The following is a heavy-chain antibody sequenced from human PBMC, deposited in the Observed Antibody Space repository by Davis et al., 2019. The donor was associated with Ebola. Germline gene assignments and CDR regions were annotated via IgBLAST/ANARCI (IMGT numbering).Heavy chain of an antibody. J-gene: IGHJ4*02. D-gene: IGHD6-19*01. CDR3: AREDSSGWYVTDS. CDR2: IYYCGRT. CDR1: GASVRSGTYY. V-gene: IGHV4-61*01. Sequence: MPSETLSLTCNVSGASVRSGTYYWXXLRQPPVXPXXCICYIYYCGRTNYNPSLKSRVTISLDMSKDQFSLELSSVTAADTAVYYCAREDSSGWYVTDSWGQGILVTVSS.